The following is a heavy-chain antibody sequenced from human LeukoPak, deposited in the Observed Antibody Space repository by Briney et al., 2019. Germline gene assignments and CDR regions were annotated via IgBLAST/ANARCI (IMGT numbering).Heavy chain of an antibody. D-gene: IGHD3-22*01. Sequence: GGSLRLSCEASGFSFSSYAMSWVRQAPGKGLEWVSAISGSRGATYCADSVRGRFTISRDNSKNTLYLQMNSLRAEDTALYYCAKSYDSSGFYLPYWGQGTLVTVSS. V-gene: IGHV3-23*01. J-gene: IGHJ4*02. CDR3: AKSYDSSGFYLPY. CDR2: ISGSRGAT. CDR1: GFSFSSYA.